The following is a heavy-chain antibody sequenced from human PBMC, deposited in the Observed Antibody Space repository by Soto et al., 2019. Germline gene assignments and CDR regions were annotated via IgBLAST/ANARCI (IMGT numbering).Heavy chain of an antibody. D-gene: IGHD3-22*01. CDR1: GFSFRNYA. CDR3: ARDWDYSDSSGYFDY. Sequence: QVQLTESGGGVVQPGRSLKLSCAASGFSFRNYAMHWVRQAPGKGLEWVAVISDDGINKYYADSVKGRFTISRDNSKNTLHLQMSSLRAEDTAVYYCARDWDYSDSSGYFDYWGQGTQVTVSS. CDR2: ISDDGINK. J-gene: IGHJ4*02. V-gene: IGHV3-30-3*01.